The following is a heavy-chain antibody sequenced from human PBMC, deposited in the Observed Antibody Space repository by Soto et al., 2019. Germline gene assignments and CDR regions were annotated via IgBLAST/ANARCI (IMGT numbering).Heavy chain of an antibody. V-gene: IGHV1-69*06. D-gene: IGHD1-26*01. CDR1: GGTFKTYT. J-gene: IGHJ4*02. CDR3: VTWRTYSGSYGLNY. CDR2: IIPMYDSA. Sequence: QVQLVQSGAELKKPGSSVNVSCATSGGTFKTYTITWVRQAPGQGLEWIGQIIPMYDSANYAQRVQGRVTISADTTTNIAYMELSALRSGNTALYYSVTWRTYSGSYGLNYWGQGTLVSVSS.